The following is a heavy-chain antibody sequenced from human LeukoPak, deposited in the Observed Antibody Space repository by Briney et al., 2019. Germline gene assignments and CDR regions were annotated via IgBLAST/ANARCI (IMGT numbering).Heavy chain of an antibody. Sequence: SETLSLTCTVSGGSISTYYWSWIRQPPGKGLEWIGYIYYSGSTNYNPSLTRPVTISVDTSKNQFSLKLSSVTAADTAVYYCARGATSLSYFDSRGEGTLLTLSS. CDR1: GGSISTYY. J-gene: IGHJ4*02. CDR2: IYYSGST. CDR3: ARGATSLSYFDS. V-gene: IGHV4-59*01. D-gene: IGHD2/OR15-2a*01.